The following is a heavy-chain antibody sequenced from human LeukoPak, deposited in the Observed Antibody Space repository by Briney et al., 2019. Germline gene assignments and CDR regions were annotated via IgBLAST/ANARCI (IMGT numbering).Heavy chain of an antibody. V-gene: IGHV4-39*07. CDR2: IHHIGST. D-gene: IGHD3-10*01. CDR1: GDSSSGHSYF. J-gene: IGHJ4*02. Sequence: SETLSLTCTVSGDSSSGHSYFWGWLRQAPGKGLEWIGNIHHIGSTYYNPSLKSRVTISVDTSKNQFSLKLSSVTAADTAVYYCARGVTYYYGSGSYYMFDYWGQGTLVTVSS. CDR3: ARGVTYYYGSGSYYMFDY.